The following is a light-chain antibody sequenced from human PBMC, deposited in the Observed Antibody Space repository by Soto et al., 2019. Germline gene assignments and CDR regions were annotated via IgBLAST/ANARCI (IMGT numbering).Light chain of an antibody. J-gene: IGKJ1*01. CDR3: QQYNSYPWT. Sequence: DIQMIQSPSTLSASVGDRVTITRRSSQSISGYLAWYQQKPGKPPKLIIYDVSSLPSAVPSRFSGSGSGTECTLTISRLQPDDFATYYGQQYNSYPWTFGQGTKVDIK. V-gene: IGKV1-5*01. CDR1: QSISGY. CDR2: DVS.